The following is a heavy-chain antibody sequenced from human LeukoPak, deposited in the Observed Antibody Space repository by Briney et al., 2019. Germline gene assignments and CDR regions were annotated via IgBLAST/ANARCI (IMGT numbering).Heavy chain of an antibody. D-gene: IGHD2-21*01. CDR2: INQDGNSQ. Sequence: GGPLGLSCEASGFAFSSYWASWVRQAPGKGLEWVANINQDGNSQNYVDSVRGRFTISKDNAKNSVYLQMNSLRAEDTAVYYCARSLWPEDYWGQGILVTVSS. CDR1: GFAFSSYW. CDR3: ARSLWPEDY. J-gene: IGHJ4*02. V-gene: IGHV3-7*01.